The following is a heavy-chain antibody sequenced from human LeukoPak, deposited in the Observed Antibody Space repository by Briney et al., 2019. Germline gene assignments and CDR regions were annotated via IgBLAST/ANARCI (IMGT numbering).Heavy chain of an antibody. CDR2: ISAYNGNT. J-gene: IGHJ6*02. Sequence: APVKPCCKASGYTFTSYGISWVRQAPGQGLEWMGWISAYNGNTNYAQKLQGRVTMTTDTSTSTAYMELRSLRSDDTAVYYCARELDFWSGYYSYYYGMDVWGHGNTFSVSS. D-gene: IGHD3-3*01. CDR3: ARELDFWSGYYSYYYGMDV. CDR1: GYTFTSYG. V-gene: IGHV1-18*01.